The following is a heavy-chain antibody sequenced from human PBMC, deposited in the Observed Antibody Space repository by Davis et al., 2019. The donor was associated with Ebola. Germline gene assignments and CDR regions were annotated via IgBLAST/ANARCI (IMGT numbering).Heavy chain of an antibody. CDR1: GGSISSYY. J-gene: IGHJ5*02. V-gene: IGHV4-59*01. Sequence: MPGGSLRLSCTVSGGSISSYYWSWIRQPPGKGLEWIGYIYYSGSTNYNPSLKSRVTISVDTSKNQFSLKLSSVTAADTAVYYCARADYDFWSSYYSDNWFDPWGQGTLVTVSS. D-gene: IGHD3-3*01. CDR3: ARADYDFWSSYYSDNWFDP. CDR2: IYYSGST.